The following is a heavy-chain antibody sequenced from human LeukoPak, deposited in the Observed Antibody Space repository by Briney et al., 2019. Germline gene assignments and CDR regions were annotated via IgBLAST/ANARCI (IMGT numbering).Heavy chain of an antibody. CDR1: EFTFSTYE. CDR3: AKTSGWHHDY. CDR2: ISSSGSSI. V-gene: IGHV3-48*03. D-gene: IGHD6-19*01. Sequence: PGGSLRLSCAASEFTFSTYEMNWVRHAPGKGREWFLYISSSGSSIYYADSVKGRFTISRDNAKNSLYLQMNSLRAEDTAVYYCAKTSGWHHDYWGQGTLVTVSS. J-gene: IGHJ4*02.